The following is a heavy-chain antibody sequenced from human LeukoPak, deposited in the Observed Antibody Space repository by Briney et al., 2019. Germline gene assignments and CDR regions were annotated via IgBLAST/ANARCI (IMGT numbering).Heavy chain of an antibody. CDR1: GYTFTSYG. CDR3: ARNYYDILTGYGSDYYYGMDV. CDR2: ISAYNGNT. Sequence: ASVKVSCKASGYTFTSYGISWVRQAPGQGLEWMGWISAYNGNTNYAQKLQGRVTMTTDTSTSTAYMDLRSLRSDDTAVYYCARNYYDILTGYGSDYYYGMDVWGQGTTVTVSS. V-gene: IGHV1-18*01. D-gene: IGHD3-9*01. J-gene: IGHJ6*02.